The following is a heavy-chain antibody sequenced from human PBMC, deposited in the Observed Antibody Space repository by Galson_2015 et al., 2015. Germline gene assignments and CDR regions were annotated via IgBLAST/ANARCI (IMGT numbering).Heavy chain of an antibody. J-gene: IGHJ6*03. Sequence: SVKVSCKASGGTFSSYAISWVRQAPGQGLEWMGGIIPIFGTANYAQKFQGRVTITADESTSTAYMELSSLRSEDTAVYYCARPYSSSSQARYYYYYMDVWGKGTTVTVSS. CDR1: GGTFSSYA. V-gene: IGHV1-69*13. CDR3: ARPYSSSSQARYYYYYMDV. D-gene: IGHD6-6*01. CDR2: IIPIFGTA.